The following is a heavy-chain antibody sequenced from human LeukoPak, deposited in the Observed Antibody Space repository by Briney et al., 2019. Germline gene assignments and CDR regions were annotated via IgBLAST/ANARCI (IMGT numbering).Heavy chain of an antibody. V-gene: IGHV1-8*03. D-gene: IGHD2-2*01. CDR2: MNPNSGNT. CDR3: ARCRGFVVVPAEDFWFDP. Sequence: ASVKVSCKASGYTFTSYDINWVRQATGQGLEWMGWMNPNSGNTGYAQKFQGRVTITRNTSISTAYMELSSLRSEDTAVYYCARCRGFVVVPAEDFWFDPWGQGTLVTVSS. J-gene: IGHJ5*02. CDR1: GYTFTSYD.